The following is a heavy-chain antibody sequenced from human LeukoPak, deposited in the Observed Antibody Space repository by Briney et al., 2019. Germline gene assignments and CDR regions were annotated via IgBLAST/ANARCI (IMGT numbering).Heavy chain of an antibody. J-gene: IGHJ4*02. CDR3: AKDRPRYCSSTSCSDY. CDR1: GFTFSSYG. Sequence: GGSLRLSCAASGFTFSSYGMHWVRQAPGKGLEWVAFIRYDGSNKYYADSVKGRFTISRDNSKNTLYLQMNSLRAEDTAVYYCAKDRPRYCSSTSCSDYWGQGTLVTVSS. V-gene: IGHV3-30*02. D-gene: IGHD2-2*01. CDR2: IRYDGSNK.